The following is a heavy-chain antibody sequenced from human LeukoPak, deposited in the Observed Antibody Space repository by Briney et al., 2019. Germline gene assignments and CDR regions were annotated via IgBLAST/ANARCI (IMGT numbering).Heavy chain of an antibody. D-gene: IGHD3-22*01. CDR3: ARQAYGSHFDAFDI. J-gene: IGHJ3*02. CDR2: IYPDDSET. Sequence: GESLKISCKASGYRFTTDYIGWVRQMPGRGLEWMGIIYPDDSETNYSPSFQGQVSMSVDKSITTAYLQWSSLKASDTAIYYCARQAYGSHFDAFDIWGQGTMVTVSS. V-gene: IGHV5-51*01. CDR1: GYRFTTDY.